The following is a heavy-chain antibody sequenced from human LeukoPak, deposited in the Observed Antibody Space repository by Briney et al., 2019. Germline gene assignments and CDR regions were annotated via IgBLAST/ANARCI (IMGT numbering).Heavy chain of an antibody. CDR3: ARKEMATIPSWFDP. Sequence: PSETLSLTCTVSGGSISSGSYSWNWIRQPAGKGLEWIGRMYSSGTTNYNPSLKSRVTISVDTSKNQFSLKLSSVTAADTAVYYCARKEMATIPSWFDPWGQGTLVTVSS. CDR2: MYSSGTT. D-gene: IGHD5-24*01. CDR1: GGSISSGSYS. V-gene: IGHV4-61*02. J-gene: IGHJ5*02.